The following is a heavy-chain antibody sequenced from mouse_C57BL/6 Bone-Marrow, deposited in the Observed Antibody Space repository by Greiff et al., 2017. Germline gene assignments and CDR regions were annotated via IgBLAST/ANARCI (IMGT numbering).Heavy chain of an antibody. Sequence: VQLQQSGPVLVKPGASVKMSCKASGYTFTDYYMNWVKQSHGKSLEWIGVINPYNGGTSYNQKFKGKATLTVDKSSSTAYMELNSLTSEDSAVYYCARFRGYYGSSYGWCAYWGQGTLVTVSA. J-gene: IGHJ3*01. CDR1: GYTFTDYY. CDR2: INPYNGGT. CDR3: ARFRGYYGSSYGWCAY. V-gene: IGHV1-19*01. D-gene: IGHD1-1*01.